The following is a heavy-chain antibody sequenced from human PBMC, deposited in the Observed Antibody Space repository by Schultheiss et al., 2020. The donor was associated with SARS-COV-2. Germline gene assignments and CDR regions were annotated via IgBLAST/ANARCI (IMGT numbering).Heavy chain of an antibody. CDR3: ARLHYHYGMDV. V-gene: IGHV4-39*01. Sequence: SETLSLTCTVSGGSIRSSTYYWGWIRQPPGKGLEWIGSIHYSGTTYYSPSLKSRVTISVDTSKNQFSLMLSSLTAADTAVYYCARLHYHYGMDVWGQGTTVTVS. J-gene: IGHJ6*02. CDR1: GGSIRSSTYY. CDR2: IHYSGTT.